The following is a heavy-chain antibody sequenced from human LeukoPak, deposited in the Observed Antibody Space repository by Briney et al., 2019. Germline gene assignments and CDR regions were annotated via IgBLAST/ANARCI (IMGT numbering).Heavy chain of an antibody. J-gene: IGHJ5*02. Sequence: SETLSLTCTVSGGSISSYYWSWMRQPAGKGLEWIGRIYTSGSTNYNPSLKSRVTISVDKSKNQFSLKLSSVTAADTAVYYCARLKLTDNWFDPWGQGTLVTVSS. D-gene: IGHD5-24*01. CDR1: GGSISSYY. CDR2: IYTSGST. V-gene: IGHV4-4*07. CDR3: ARLKLTDNWFDP.